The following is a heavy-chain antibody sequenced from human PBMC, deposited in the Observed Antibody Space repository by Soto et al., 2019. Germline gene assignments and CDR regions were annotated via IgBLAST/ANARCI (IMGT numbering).Heavy chain of an antibody. CDR2: ISGSGGST. D-gene: IGHD5-18*01. V-gene: IGHV3-23*01. Sequence: EVQLLESGGGLVQPGGSLRLSCAASGFTFSSYAMSWVRQAPGKGLEWVSAISGSGGSTYYADSVKGRFTISRDNSKNTLYLKMNILRAEDTAVYYCAKSEDSKYSYGDYWGQGTLVTVSS. CDR1: GFTFSSYA. J-gene: IGHJ4*02. CDR3: AKSEDSKYSYGDY.